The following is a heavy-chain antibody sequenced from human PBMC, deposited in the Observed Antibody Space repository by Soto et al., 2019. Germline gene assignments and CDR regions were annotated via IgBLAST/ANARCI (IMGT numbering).Heavy chain of an antibody. CDR1: GFTFSSYA. CDR3: AKSRYSSGWVDWFDP. Sequence: EVQLLESGVGLVQPGGSLRLSCAASGFTFSSYAMSWVRQAPGKGLEWVSAISGSGGSTYYADSVKGRFTISRDNSKNTLYLQMNSLRAEDTAVYYCAKSRYSSGWVDWFDPWGQGTLVTVSS. CDR2: ISGSGGST. D-gene: IGHD6-19*01. V-gene: IGHV3-23*01. J-gene: IGHJ5*02.